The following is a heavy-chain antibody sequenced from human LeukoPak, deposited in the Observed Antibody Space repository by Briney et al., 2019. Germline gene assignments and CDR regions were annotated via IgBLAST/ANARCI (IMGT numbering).Heavy chain of an antibody. J-gene: IGHJ3*02. D-gene: IGHD5-12*01. V-gene: IGHV4-39*01. CDR1: GGSISSSSYY. CDR3: ARPESGYDYLPYAFDI. CDR2: IYYSGST. Sequence: SETLSLTCTVSGGSISSSSYYWGWIRQPPGKGLEWIGSIYYSGSTYYNPSLKSRVTISVDTSKNQFSLKLSSVTAADTAVYYCARPESGYDYLPYAFDIWGQGTTVTVSS.